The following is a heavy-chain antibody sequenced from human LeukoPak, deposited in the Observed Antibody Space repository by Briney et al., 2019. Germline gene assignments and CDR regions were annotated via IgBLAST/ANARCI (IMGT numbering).Heavy chain of an antibody. Sequence: ASVKVSCKASGYTFTGYYMNWVRQAPGQGLEWMGWINPNSGDTGYAQKFQGRVTMTRDTSISTAYMELSRLRSDDTAVYYCARAQYYYPHHYYVYWGQGTLLTVSS. J-gene: IGHJ4*02. CDR3: ARAQYYYPHHYYVY. D-gene: IGHD3-10*01. V-gene: IGHV1-2*02. CDR2: INPNSGDT. CDR1: GYTFTGYY.